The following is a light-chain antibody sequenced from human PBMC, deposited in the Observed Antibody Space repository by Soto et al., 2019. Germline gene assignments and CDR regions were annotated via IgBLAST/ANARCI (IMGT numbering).Light chain of an antibody. J-gene: IGLJ1*01. CDR3: GTWDSSLSAPWV. V-gene: IGLV1-51*01. CDR2: DNN. Sequence: QAVVTQPPSVSAAPGQKVTISCSGSSSNIGNNYVSWYQQLPGTAPKLLIYDNNKRPSGIPDRFSGSKSGTSATLGITGLQTGDEADYYCGTWDSSLSAPWVFGTGTKLTVL. CDR1: SSNIGNNY.